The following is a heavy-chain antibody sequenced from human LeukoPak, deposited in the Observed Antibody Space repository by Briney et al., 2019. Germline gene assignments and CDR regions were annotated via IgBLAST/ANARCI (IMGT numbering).Heavy chain of an antibody. CDR3: ARRMTTITT. CDR1: GGPFSGYY. V-gene: IGHV4-34*01. Sequence: KPSETLSLTCAVYGGPFSGYYWSWIRPPPGKGLEWIGEINHSGSTNYNPSLKRRLTISVDASKSQFSLKLSSVTAADTAVYYCARRMTTITTWGQGTLVTVSS. CDR2: INHSGST. J-gene: IGHJ4*02. D-gene: IGHD4-11*01.